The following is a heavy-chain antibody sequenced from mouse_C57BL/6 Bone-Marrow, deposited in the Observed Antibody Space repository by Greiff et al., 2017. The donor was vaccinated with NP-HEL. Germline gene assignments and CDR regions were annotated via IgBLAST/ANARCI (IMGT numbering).Heavy chain of an antibody. CDR1: GFTFSDYG. V-gene: IGHV5-15*01. CDR2: ISNLAYSI. J-gene: IGHJ2*01. D-gene: IGHD4-1*01. Sequence: EVQGVESGGGLVQPGGSLKLSCAASGFTFSDYGMAWVRQAPRKGPEWVAFISNLAYSIYYADTVTGRFTISRENAKNTLYLEMSSLRSEDTAMYYCARRNWDGDYFDYWGQGTTLTVSS. CDR3: ARRNWDGDYFDY.